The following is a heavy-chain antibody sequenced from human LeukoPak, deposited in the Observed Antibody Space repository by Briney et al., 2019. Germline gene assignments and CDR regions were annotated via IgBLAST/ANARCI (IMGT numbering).Heavy chain of an antibody. CDR2: ISAYNGNT. D-gene: IGHD3-10*01. J-gene: IGHJ6*02. CDR1: GYTFTSYG. CDR3: ARDHVLLWFGDRGYYGMDV. Sequence: GASVKVSCKASGYTFTSYGIGWVRQAPGQGLEWMGWISAYNGNTNYAQKLQGRVTMTTDTSTSTAYMELRSLRSDDTAVYYCARDHVLLWFGDRGYYGMDVWGQGTTVTVSS. V-gene: IGHV1-18*01.